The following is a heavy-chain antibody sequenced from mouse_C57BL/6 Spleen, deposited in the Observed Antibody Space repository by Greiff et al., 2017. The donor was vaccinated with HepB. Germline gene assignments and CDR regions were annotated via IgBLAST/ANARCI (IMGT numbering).Heavy chain of an antibody. V-gene: IGHV1-64*01. D-gene: IGHD1-1*01. Sequence: QVQLQQPGAELVKPGASVKLSCKASGYTFTSYWMHWVKQRPGQGLEWIGMIHPNSGSTNYNAKFKSKATLTVDNSSITAYIQLSSLTSEDSAGDYCARELDIMTTGVSTDAMDYWGQGTSVTVSS. CDR2: IHPNSGST. CDR3: ARELDIMTTGVSTDAMDY. J-gene: IGHJ4*01. CDR1: GYTFTSYW.